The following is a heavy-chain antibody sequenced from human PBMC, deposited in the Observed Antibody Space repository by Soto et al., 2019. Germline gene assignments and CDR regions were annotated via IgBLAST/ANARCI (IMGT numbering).Heavy chain of an antibody. CDR1: GFTFSSNP. Sequence: EVQLLESGGGLVQPGGSLRLSCAASGFTFSSNPMSWVRQAPGKGLEWVSAISGTGENTYYADSVNGRFTISRDNSENTVYLQMNSLRVEDTAIYYCARESPGTTWDYWGQGTRVTVSS. CDR2: ISGTGENT. CDR3: ARESPGTTWDY. D-gene: IGHD1-1*01. J-gene: IGHJ4*02. V-gene: IGHV3-23*01.